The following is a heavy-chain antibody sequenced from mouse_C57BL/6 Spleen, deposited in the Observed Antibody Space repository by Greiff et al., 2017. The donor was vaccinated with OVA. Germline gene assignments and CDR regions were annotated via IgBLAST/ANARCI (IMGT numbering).Heavy chain of an antibody. V-gene: IGHV1-50*01. CDR3: ARSITTVVEDY. J-gene: IGHJ2*01. D-gene: IGHD1-1*01. CDR1: GYTFTSYW. CDR2: IDPSDRYT. Sequence: QVQLQQPGAELVKPGASVKLSCKASGYTFTSYWMQWVKQRPGQGLEWIGEIDPSDRYTNYHQKLKGKATLPVETSSSTAYMQLSSLTSKDSAIYYCARSITTVVEDYWGQGTTLTVSS.